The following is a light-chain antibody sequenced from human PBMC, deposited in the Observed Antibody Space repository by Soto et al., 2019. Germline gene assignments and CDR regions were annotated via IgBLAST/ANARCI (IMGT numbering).Light chain of an antibody. Sequence: EIVLTQSPGTLSLSPGERATLSCRASQSVSSSYLGWYQQKPGQAPRLLIYRASSRATGIPHRFSGSGSGTDFTLTISRLEPDDLALYYCQQYGSSVWTFCQAAK. CDR1: QSVSSSY. CDR2: RAS. V-gene: IGKV3-20*01. CDR3: QQYGSSVWT. J-gene: IGKJ1*01.